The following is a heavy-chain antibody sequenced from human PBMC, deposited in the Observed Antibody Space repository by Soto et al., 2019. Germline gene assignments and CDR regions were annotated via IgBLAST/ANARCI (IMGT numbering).Heavy chain of an antibody. CDR1: GFTVSSTY. CDR3: AREVRCSSSSCLCAFDY. D-gene: IGHD2-2*01. Sequence: GGSLRLSCAASGFTVSSTYMNWVRQAPGKGLEWVSVVYSGDSTYYADSVKGRFTISRDNSKNTLYLQMNSLRAEDTAVYYCAREVRCSSSSCLCAFDYWGQGTLVTVSS. J-gene: IGHJ4*02. CDR2: VYSGDST. V-gene: IGHV3-53*01.